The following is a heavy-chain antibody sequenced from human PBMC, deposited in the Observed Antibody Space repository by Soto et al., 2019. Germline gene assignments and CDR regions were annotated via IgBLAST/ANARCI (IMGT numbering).Heavy chain of an antibody. CDR2: IWYDGSNK. D-gene: IGHD3-10*01. J-gene: IGHJ4*02. Sequence: PGGSLRLSCAASGFIFSDYGMHWVRQAPGKGLEWVAVIWYDGSNKYYGDSVKGRFSVSRDNSKNMLYLQMNGLRVEDTAVFYCARDPSHGSGSYLDSWGQGTQVTVSS. CDR1: GFIFSDYG. CDR3: ARDPSHGSGSYLDS. V-gene: IGHV3-33*01.